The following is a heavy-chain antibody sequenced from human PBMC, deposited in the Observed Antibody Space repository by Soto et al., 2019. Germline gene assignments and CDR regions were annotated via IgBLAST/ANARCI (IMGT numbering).Heavy chain of an antibody. CDR2: ISAYNGNT. J-gene: IGHJ5*02. CDR3: ARGTMVRGVRNWFDP. CDR1: GYTFTSYG. V-gene: IGHV1-18*01. Sequence: QVPLVQSGAEVKKPGASVKVSCKASGYTFTSYGITWVRQAPGQGLEWMGWISAYNGNTNYSQKPQGRVTMTTDTYPSKAYMELRSLRSDDTAVYYCARGTMVRGVRNWFDPWGQGTLVTVSS. D-gene: IGHD3-10*01.